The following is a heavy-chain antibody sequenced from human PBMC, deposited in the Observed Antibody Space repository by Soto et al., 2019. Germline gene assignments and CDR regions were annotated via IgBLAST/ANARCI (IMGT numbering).Heavy chain of an antibody. Sequence: SETLSLTCTVSGGSISSGGYYWSWIRQHPGKGLEWIGYIYYSGSTYYNPSPKSRVTISVDTSKNQFSLKLSSVTAADTAVYYCARVSDYDFWSGHYYYGMDVWGQGTTVTVSS. CDR3: ARVSDYDFWSGHYYYGMDV. J-gene: IGHJ6*02. CDR2: IYYSGST. CDR1: GGSISSGGYY. D-gene: IGHD3-3*01. V-gene: IGHV4-31*03.